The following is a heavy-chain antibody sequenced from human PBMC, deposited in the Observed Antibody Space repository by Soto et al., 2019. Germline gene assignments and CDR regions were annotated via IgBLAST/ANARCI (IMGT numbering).Heavy chain of an antibody. CDR3: AKGRSGWYGGPDAFDI. CDR1: GFTFSSYA. CDR2: ISGSGGST. J-gene: IGHJ3*02. Sequence: EGSLRLSCAASGFTFSSYAMSWVRQAPGKGLEWVSAISGSGGSTYYADSVKGRFTISRDNSKNTLYLQMNSLRAEDTAVYYCAKGRSGWYGGPDAFDIWGQGTMVTVSS. V-gene: IGHV3-23*01. D-gene: IGHD6-19*01.